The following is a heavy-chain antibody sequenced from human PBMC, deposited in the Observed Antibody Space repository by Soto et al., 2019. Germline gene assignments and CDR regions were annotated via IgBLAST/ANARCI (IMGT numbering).Heavy chain of an antibody. Sequence: ASVKVSCKASGYTFTSYYMHWVRQAPGQGLEWMGIINPSGGSTSYAQKFQGRVTMTRDTSTSTVYMELSSLRSEDTAVYYCARFPRFGIKGPIAAGRKNAFDIWGQGTMVTVSS. V-gene: IGHV1-46*01. D-gene: IGHD6-6*01. CDR3: ARFPRFGIKGPIAAGRKNAFDI. CDR2: INPSGGST. CDR1: GYTFTSYY. J-gene: IGHJ3*02.